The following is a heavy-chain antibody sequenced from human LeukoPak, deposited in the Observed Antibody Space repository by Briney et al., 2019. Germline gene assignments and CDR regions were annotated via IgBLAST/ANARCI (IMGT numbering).Heavy chain of an antibody. V-gene: IGHV3-21*01. CDR1: GFTFSSYS. J-gene: IGHJ4*02. Sequence: GGSLRLSCAASGFTFSSYSMNWVRQAPGKGLEWVSSISSSSSYIYYADSVKGRFTISRDNAKNSLYLQMNSLRAEDTAVYYCARDPWFGESNFDYWGQGTLVTVSS. CDR3: ARDPWFGESNFDY. CDR2: ISSSSSYI. D-gene: IGHD3-10*01.